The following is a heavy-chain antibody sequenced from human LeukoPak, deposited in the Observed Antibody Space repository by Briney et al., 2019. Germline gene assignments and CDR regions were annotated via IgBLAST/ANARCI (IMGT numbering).Heavy chain of an antibody. D-gene: IGHD3-3*02. CDR2: IYYSGST. CDR1: GGSISSYY. Sequence: SETLSLTCTVSGGSISSYYWSWIRQPPGKGLEWIGYIYYSGSTNYNPSLKGRVTISVDTSKNQFSLKLSSVTAADTAVYYCARDSFDDAFDIWGQGTMVTVSS. J-gene: IGHJ3*02. V-gene: IGHV4-59*01. CDR3: ARDSFDDAFDI.